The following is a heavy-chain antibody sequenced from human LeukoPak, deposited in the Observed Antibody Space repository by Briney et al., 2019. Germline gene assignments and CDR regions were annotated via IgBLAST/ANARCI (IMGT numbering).Heavy chain of an antibody. V-gene: IGHV3-48*04. D-gene: IGHD6-13*01. CDR3: ARLNKQQLSWGAFDI. J-gene: IGHJ3*02. CDR2: ISSSGSTI. CDR1: GFTFSSYS. Sequence: GGSLRLSCAASGFTFSSYSMNWVRQAPGKGLEWVSYISSSGSTIYYADSVKGRFTISRDNAKNSLYLQMNSLRAEDTAVYYCARLNKQQLSWGAFDIWGQGTMVTVSS.